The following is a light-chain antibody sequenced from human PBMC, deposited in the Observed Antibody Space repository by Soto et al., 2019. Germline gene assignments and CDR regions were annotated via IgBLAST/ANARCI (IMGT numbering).Light chain of an antibody. Sequence: EIVMTQSPATLSFSPGERATVSCRASQSVSSSYLAWYQQKPGQAPRLLIYGASSRATGIPDRFSGSGSGTDFTLTISRLEPEDFAVYYCQQYTTSSWTFGQGTKVDIK. V-gene: IGKV3-20*01. CDR1: QSVSSSY. J-gene: IGKJ1*01. CDR3: QQYTTSSWT. CDR2: GAS.